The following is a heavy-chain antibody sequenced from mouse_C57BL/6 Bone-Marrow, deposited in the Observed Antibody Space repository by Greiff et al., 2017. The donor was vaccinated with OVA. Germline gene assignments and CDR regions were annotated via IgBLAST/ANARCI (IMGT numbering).Heavy chain of an antibody. J-gene: IGHJ4*01. D-gene: IGHD2-5*01. CDR1: GYTFTNYW. CDR3: ARKGAYYSNYEKYAIDY. CDR2: IYPGGGYT. V-gene: IGHV1-63*01. Sequence: VQLQQSGAELVRPGASVKMSCKASGYTFTNYWIGWAKQRTGQGLEWIGDIYPGGGYTNYNEKFKGKATLTADKSSSTAYMQFGSLTSEDSAVYYCARKGAYYSNYEKYAIDYWGQGTSVTVSS.